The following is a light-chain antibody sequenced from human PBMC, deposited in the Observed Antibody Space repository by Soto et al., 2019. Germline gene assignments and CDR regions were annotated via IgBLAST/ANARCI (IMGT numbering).Light chain of an antibody. J-gene: IGLJ2*01. Sequence: QSVLTQPPSASGTPGQTIAISCSGGSSNIGSHTVNWYQQLPGTAPRLLIYSNTQRPSGVPDRFSGSKSGTSASLAISGLQSEYEGDYYCAAWDDSLNGVDFGGGTKLTVL. CDR3: AAWDDSLNGVD. V-gene: IGLV1-44*01. CDR2: SNT. CDR1: SSNIGSHT.